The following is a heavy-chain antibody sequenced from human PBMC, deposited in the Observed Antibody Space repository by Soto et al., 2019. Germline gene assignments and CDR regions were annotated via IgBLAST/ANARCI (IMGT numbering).Heavy chain of an antibody. CDR1: GFTFSPYG. CDR3: ARDLSPYGDYESYSYGMDL. J-gene: IGHJ6*02. D-gene: IGHD4-17*01. CDR2: MSYHGNNH. V-gene: IGHV3-30*03. Sequence: GGSLRLSCAASGFTFSPYGMHWVRQAPGKGLEWVTSMSYHGNNHYYADSVKGRFIISRDNSKNTLYLEMNSLRTEDTAVYYCARDLSPYGDYESYSYGMDLWGQGTTVTVSS.